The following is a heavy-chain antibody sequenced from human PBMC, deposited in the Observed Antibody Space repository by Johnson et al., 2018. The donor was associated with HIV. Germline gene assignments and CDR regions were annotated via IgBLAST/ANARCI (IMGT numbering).Heavy chain of an antibody. CDR1: GFTFSDYY. V-gene: IGHV3-33*06. CDR3: AKGQVARGPLDI. CDR2: IWYDGSNE. D-gene: IGHD2-15*01. J-gene: IGHJ3*02. Sequence: QVQLVESGGGLVQPGGSLRLSCAASGFTFSDYYMSWIRQAPGKGLEWVAVIWYDGSNEYYADSVKGRFTISRDNSKNTLYLQMSSLRADDTAVYYCAKGQVARGPLDIWGQGTMVTVSS.